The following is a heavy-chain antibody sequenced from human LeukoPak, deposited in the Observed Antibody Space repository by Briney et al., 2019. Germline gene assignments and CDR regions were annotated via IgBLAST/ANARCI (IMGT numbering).Heavy chain of an antibody. D-gene: IGHD5-12*01. CDR2: IYYSGST. CDR3: ARDLYSGYDVWFDP. J-gene: IGHJ5*02. CDR1: GGSISSYY. Sequence: SETLSLTCTVSGGSISSYYWSWIQQPPGKGLEWIGYIYYSGSTNYNPSLKSRVTISVDTSKNQFSLKLSSVTAADTAVYYCARDLYSGYDVWFDPWGQGTLVTVSS. V-gene: IGHV4-59*01.